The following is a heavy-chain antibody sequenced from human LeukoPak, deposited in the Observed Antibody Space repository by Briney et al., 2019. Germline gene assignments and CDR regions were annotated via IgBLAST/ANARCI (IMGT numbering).Heavy chain of an antibody. V-gene: IGHV4-59*01. Sequence: SETLSLTCTVSGGSISSYYWSWIRQPPGKGLEWIGYIYYSGSTNYNPSLKSRVTISVDTSKNQFSLKLSSVTAADTAAYYCARGGYYGDFYFDYWGQGTLVTVSS. CDR3: ARGGYYGDFYFDY. CDR2: IYYSGST. CDR1: GGSISSYY. J-gene: IGHJ4*02. D-gene: IGHD4-17*01.